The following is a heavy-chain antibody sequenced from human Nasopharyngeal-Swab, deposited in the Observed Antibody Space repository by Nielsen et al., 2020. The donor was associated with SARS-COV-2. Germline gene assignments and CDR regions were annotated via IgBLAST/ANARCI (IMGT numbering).Heavy chain of an antibody. D-gene: IGHD2-2*01. V-gene: IGHV3-30-3*01. Sequence: WIRQPLGKGLEWVAVISYDGSNKYYADSVKGRFTISRDNSKNTLYLQMNSLRAEDTAVYYCARSGDYCSSTSCYLSDAFDIWGQGTMVTVSS. CDR3: ARSGDYCSSTSCYLSDAFDI. CDR2: ISYDGSNK. J-gene: IGHJ3*02.